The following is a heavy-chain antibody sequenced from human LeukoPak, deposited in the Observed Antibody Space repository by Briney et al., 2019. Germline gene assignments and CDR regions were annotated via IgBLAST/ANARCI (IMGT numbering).Heavy chain of an antibody. CDR3: ARGSGGPAYYDFWSGYPLFDY. CDR2: INHSGST. D-gene: IGHD3-3*01. CDR1: GGSISSYY. J-gene: IGHJ4*02. Sequence: PSETLSLTCTVSGGSISSYYWSWIRQPAGKGLEWIGEINHSGSTNYNPSLESRVTISVDTSKNQFSLKLSSVTAADTAVYYCARGSGGPAYYDFWSGYPLFDYWGQGTLVTVSS. V-gene: IGHV4-34*01.